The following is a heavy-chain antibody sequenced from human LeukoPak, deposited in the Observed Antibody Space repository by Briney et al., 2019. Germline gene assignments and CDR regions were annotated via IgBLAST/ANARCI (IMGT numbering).Heavy chain of an antibody. J-gene: IGHJ4*02. Sequence: KPSETLSLTCAVYGGSFSGYYWSWIRQPPGKGLEWIGEINHSGSTNYNPSLKSRVTISVDTSKNQFSLKLSSVTAADTAVYYCARLSSGQDPDDYWGQGTLVTVSS. D-gene: IGHD6-19*01. V-gene: IGHV4-34*01. CDR1: GGSFSGYY. CDR2: INHSGST. CDR3: ARLSSGQDPDDY.